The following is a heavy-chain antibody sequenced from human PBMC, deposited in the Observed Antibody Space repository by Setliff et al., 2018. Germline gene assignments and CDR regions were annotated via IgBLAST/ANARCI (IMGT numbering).Heavy chain of an antibody. D-gene: IGHD3-10*01. CDR1: GGSISSYC. V-gene: IGHV4-4*07. CDR3: AREKGNREAPELRGLYYYYMDV. Sequence: TLSLTCTVSGGSISSYCWSWIRQPAGKGLEWIGRIYTSGSTNYNPSLKSRVTMSVDTSKNQFSLKLSSVTAADTAVYYCAREKGNREAPELRGLYYYYMDVWGKGTTVTVSS. J-gene: IGHJ6*03. CDR2: IYTSGST.